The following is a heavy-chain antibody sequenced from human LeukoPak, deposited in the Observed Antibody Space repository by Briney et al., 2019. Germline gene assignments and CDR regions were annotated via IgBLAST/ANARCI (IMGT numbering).Heavy chain of an antibody. CDR1: GYTFTSYY. Sequence: ASVKVSCKASGYTFTSYYMHWVRQAPGQGLEWMGIINPSGGSTSYAQKFQGRVNMSRDTSTRTVYMELSSLRCEDTAVYYCARVDILTGYYSYWGQGTLVTVSS. D-gene: IGHD3-9*01. V-gene: IGHV1-46*01. CDR2: INPSGGST. J-gene: IGHJ4*02. CDR3: ARVDILTGYYSY.